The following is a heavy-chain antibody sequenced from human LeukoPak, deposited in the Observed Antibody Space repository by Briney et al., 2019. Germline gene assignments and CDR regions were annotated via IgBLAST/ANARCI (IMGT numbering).Heavy chain of an antibody. V-gene: IGHV3-48*01. CDR1: GFTFSSYS. CDR3: ARGYLDDILTGYYYYYYMDV. CDR2: ISSSSSTI. J-gene: IGHJ6*03. Sequence: GGSLRLSCAASGFTFSSYSMNWVRQAPGKGLEWVSYISSSSSTIYYADSVKGRFTISRDNAKNSLYLQMNSLRAEDTAVYYCARGYLDDILTGYYYYYYMDVWGKGTTVTVSS. D-gene: IGHD3-9*01.